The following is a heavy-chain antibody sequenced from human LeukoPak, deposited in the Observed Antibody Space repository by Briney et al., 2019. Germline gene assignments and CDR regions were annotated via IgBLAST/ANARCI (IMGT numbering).Heavy chain of an antibody. J-gene: IGHJ4*02. D-gene: IGHD3-22*01. CDR3: AKDPDYDSSGPYDY. CDR2: ISGSGGST. V-gene: IGHV3-23*01. Sequence: TGGSLRLSCAASGFTFSSYAMSWVRQAPGKRLEWVSAISGSGGSTYYADSVKGRFTISRDNSKNTLYLQMNSLRAEDTAVYYRAKDPDYDSSGPYDYWGQGTLVTVSS. CDR1: GFTFSSYA.